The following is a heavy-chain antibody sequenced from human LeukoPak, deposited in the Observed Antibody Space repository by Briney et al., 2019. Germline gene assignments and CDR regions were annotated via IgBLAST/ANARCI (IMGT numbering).Heavy chain of an antibody. CDR1: GGSFSGYY. CDR2: INHSGST. Sequence: PSETLSLTCAVYGGSFSGYYWSWIRQPPGKGLEWIGEINHSGSTNYNPSLKSRVTISVDTSKNQFSLKLSSVTAADTAVYYCARGKNYYDSSGYHTLAHYWGQGTLVTVSS. CDR3: ARGKNYYDSSGYHTLAHY. D-gene: IGHD3-22*01. J-gene: IGHJ4*02. V-gene: IGHV4-34*01.